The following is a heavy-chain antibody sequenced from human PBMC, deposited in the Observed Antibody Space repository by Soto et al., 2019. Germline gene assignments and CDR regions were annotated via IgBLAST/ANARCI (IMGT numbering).Heavy chain of an antibody. V-gene: IGHV2-5*01. D-gene: IGHD3-22*01. J-gene: IGHJ4*02. CDR1: GFSLSTSGVG. Sequence: QITLKESGPPLVKPTQTLTLTCTFSGFSLSTSGVGVGWIRQPPGKALEWLALIYWNDDKHYSPSLKSRLTITKDTSKXLVXLXTTNMDPVDTATYYCAHSYTYYYDSSGYPRGGWLDYWGQGTLVTVSS. CDR3: AHSYTYYYDSSGYPRGGWLDY. CDR2: IYWNDDK.